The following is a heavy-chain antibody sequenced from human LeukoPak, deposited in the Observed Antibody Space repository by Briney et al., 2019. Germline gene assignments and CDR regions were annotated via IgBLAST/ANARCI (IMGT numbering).Heavy chain of an antibody. D-gene: IGHD3-16*01. CDR2: IYTSGST. J-gene: IGHJ5*02. Sequence: PSGTLSLTSPVSGGSIISYYWSWIRHPPGKGLEWIGYIYTSGSTNYNPSLKSRVTISVDTSKNQFSLKLSSVTAADTAVYYCARHGDKRGRFDPWGQGTLVTVSS. V-gene: IGHV4-4*09. CDR3: ARHGDKRGRFDP. CDR1: GGSIISYY.